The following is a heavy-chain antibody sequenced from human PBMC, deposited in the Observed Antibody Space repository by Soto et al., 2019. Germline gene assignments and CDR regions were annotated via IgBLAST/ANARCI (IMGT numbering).Heavy chain of an antibody. D-gene: IGHD4-17*01. V-gene: IGHV4-34*01. CDR1: GGSFSGYY. CDR3: ARNLRASLYYGMDV. Sequence: PSETLSLNCAVYGGSFSGYYWSWIRQPPGKGLEWIGEINHSGSTNYNPSLKSRVAISVDTSKNQFSLKLSSVTAADTAVYYCARNLRASLYYGMDVWGQGTTVTVSS. CDR2: INHSGST. J-gene: IGHJ6*02.